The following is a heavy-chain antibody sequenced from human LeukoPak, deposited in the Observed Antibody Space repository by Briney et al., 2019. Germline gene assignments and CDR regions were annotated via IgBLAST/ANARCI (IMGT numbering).Heavy chain of an antibody. CDR1: GYTFTSYG. D-gene: IGHD6-13*01. CDR2: ISAYNGNT. V-gene: IGHV1-18*01. CDR3: ARARLIAAADAPLYY. J-gene: IGHJ4*02. Sequence: ASVKVSCKASGYTFTSYGISWVRQAPGQGLEWMGWISAYNGNTNYAQKFQGRVTMTRDTSISTAYMELSRLRSDDTAVYYCARARLIAAADAPLYYWGQGTLVTVSS.